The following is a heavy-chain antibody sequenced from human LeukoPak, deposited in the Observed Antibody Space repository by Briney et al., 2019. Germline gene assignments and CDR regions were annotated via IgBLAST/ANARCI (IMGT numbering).Heavy chain of an antibody. Sequence: SETLSLTCTVSGGSISSYYWSWIRQPPGKGLEWIGYIYYSGSTNYNPSLKSRVTISVDTSKNQFSLRLSSVTAADTAVYYCARTPSGGWFDPWGQGTLVTVSS. CDR2: IYYSGST. CDR1: GGSISSYY. CDR3: ARTPSGGWFDP. V-gene: IGHV4-59*08. J-gene: IGHJ5*02.